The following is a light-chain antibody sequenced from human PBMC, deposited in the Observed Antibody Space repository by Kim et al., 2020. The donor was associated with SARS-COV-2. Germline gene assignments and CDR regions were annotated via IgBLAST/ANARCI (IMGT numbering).Light chain of an antibody. CDR1: QSVSTS. V-gene: IGKV3D-15*01. J-gene: IGKJ5*01. CDR2: GAS. Sequence: VSPGERATLSCGASQSVSTSLAWYQQQPGQAPRLLIYGASTRATGIPARFSGSGSGTEFTLTISSLQSEDFAVYYCQQYNTWLITFGQGTRLEIK. CDR3: QQYNTWLIT.